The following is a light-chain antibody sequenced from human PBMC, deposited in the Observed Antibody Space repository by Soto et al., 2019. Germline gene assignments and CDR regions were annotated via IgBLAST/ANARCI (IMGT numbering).Light chain of an antibody. CDR2: GAS. J-gene: IGKJ1*01. CDR1: QSVSSN. V-gene: IGKV3-15*01. Sequence: EIVMTQSPATLSVSPGERATLSCRASQSVSSNLAGYQQKPGQAPRLLISGASIRATGSPARFSGSGSGTEFTLTISSLQSEDFAVYYCQQYHIWWTFGQGTKVEIK. CDR3: QQYHIWWT.